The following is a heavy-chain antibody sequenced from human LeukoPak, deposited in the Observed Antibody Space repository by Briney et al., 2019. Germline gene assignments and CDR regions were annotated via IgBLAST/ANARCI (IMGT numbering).Heavy chain of an antibody. Sequence: PSETLSLTCAVSGVSISSSNSYWGWIRPPPGKGLEWIGSIHYSGNTYYNAPLKSRVTISVDTSKNQFFLKLSSVTAADTAVYYCAREYCSSTSCQFDYWGQGTLVTVSS. CDR1: GVSISSSNSY. CDR2: IHYSGNT. D-gene: IGHD2-2*01. J-gene: IGHJ4*02. CDR3: AREYCSSTSCQFDY. V-gene: IGHV4-39*07.